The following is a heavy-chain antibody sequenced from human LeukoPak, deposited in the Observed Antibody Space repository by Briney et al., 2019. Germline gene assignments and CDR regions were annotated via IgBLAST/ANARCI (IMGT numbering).Heavy chain of an antibody. CDR2: ISSSSSYI. CDR1: GFTFSSYS. CDR3: AREGPYVWGSYRY. D-gene: IGHD3-16*02. V-gene: IGHV3-21*01. Sequence: GGSLRLSCAASGFTFSSYSMNWVRQAPGKGLEWVSSISSSSSYIYYADSVKGRFTISRDNAKNSLYLQMNSLRAEDTAVYYCAREGPYVWGSYRYWGQGTLVTVSS. J-gene: IGHJ4*02.